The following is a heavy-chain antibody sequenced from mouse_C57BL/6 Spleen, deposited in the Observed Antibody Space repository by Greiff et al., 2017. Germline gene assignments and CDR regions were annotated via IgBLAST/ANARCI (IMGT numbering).Heavy chain of an antibody. CDR3: ARKLGHYFGD. J-gene: IGHJ2*01. CDR2: IDPSDSYT. V-gene: IGHV1-69*01. CDR1: GYTFTSYW. Sequence: QVQLQQPGAELVMPGASVKLSCKASGYTFTSYWMHWVKQRPGQGLEWIGEIDPSDSYTNYNQKFKGKSTLTVDKSSSTAYMQLSSLTSEDSAVYYCARKLGHYFGDWGQGTTLSVSS. D-gene: IGHD4-1*01.